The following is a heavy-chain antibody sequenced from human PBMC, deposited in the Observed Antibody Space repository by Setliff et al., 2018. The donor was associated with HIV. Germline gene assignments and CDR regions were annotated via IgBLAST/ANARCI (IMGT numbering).Heavy chain of an antibody. Sequence: SETLSLTCAVYGGSFSGYYWNWIRQPAGKGLEWIGRIYTSGSTNYNPSLKSRVTMSVDTSKKQFTLKLNSVTAADTAVYYCARDIGRYYYYMDVWGKGTTVTVSS. V-gene: IGHV4-4*07. J-gene: IGHJ6*03. CDR1: GGSFSGYY. D-gene: IGHD1-20*01. CDR3: ARDIGRYYYYMDV. CDR2: IYTSGST.